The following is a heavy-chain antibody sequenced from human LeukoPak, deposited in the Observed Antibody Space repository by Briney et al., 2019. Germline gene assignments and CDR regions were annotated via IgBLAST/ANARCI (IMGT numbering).Heavy chain of an antibody. Sequence: SETLSLTCTVSDGSISGYYWNWIRQPVGKGLEWIGRIYTSGTTTYSPSLKSRVTLSIDTSKDQFSLSLNSATAADTAVYYCARGFSVAGMRSFDYWGQGILVTVSS. J-gene: IGHJ4*02. CDR3: ARGFSVAGMRSFDY. V-gene: IGHV4-4*07. CDR2: IYTSGTT. D-gene: IGHD6-19*01. CDR1: DGSISGYY.